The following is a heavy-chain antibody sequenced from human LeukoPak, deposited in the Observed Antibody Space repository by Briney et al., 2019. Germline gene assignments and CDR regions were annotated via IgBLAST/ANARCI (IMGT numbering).Heavy chain of an antibody. V-gene: IGHV4-39*01. CDR3: VRRQHYGDPH. Sequence: KSSETLSLTCTVSGDSLRNSGSYWVWNRQPSGKGLEWIGSIYYDGTTYHNPSLKSRVIISADTSKSQFSQKMISVTAADTAVYWCVRRQHYGDPHWGQGTLVTVST. J-gene: IGHJ4*02. D-gene: IGHD4-17*01. CDR2: IYYDGTT. CDR1: GDSLRNSGSY.